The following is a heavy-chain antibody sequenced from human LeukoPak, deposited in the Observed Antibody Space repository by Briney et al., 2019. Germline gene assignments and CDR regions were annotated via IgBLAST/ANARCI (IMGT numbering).Heavy chain of an antibody. V-gene: IGHV3-30*18. Sequence: GWSLRLSCAASGFMFSNYGMQWVRQAAGKGLEWVAVISYDGSNKYYADSVKGRFTISRDNSKNTLYLQMNSLRAEDTAVYYCAKDLRRRYYFGSGSRGGTFDIWGQGTMVTVSS. J-gene: IGHJ3*02. CDR1: GFMFSNYG. CDR3: AKDLRRRYYFGSGSRGGTFDI. CDR2: ISYDGSNK. D-gene: IGHD3-10*01.